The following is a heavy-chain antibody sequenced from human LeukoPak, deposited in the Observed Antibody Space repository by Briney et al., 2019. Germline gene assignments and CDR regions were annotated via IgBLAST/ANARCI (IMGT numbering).Heavy chain of an antibody. Sequence: ASVKVSCTASGFAFTGPLIHWVRQAPGQGLECLGWINPVSGATNYAPKFQGRVTLTRDTSISAVYIDLTRLTPDDTAVYYCAQQRGGDAYHLWGQGTMVTVS. CDR2: INPVSGAT. D-gene: IGHD6-13*01. CDR3: AQQRGGDAYHL. CDR1: GFAFTGPL. J-gene: IGHJ3*01. V-gene: IGHV1-2*02.